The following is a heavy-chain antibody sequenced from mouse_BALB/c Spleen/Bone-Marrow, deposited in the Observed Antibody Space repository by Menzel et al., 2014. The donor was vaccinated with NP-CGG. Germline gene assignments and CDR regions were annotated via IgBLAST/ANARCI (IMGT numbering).Heavy chain of an antibody. J-gene: IGHJ3*01. CDR3: ARDVGYGNYFVY. Sequence: EVQLVESGGGLVQPGDSLRLSCATSGFTFSDFYMEWVRQPPGKRLEWIAASRNKAKYYTTEYSASVKGRFIVSRDTSQXXLXLXMNALRAEDTAIYYCARDVGYGNYFVYWGQGTLVTVSA. CDR2: SRNKAKYYTT. CDR1: GFTFSDFY. D-gene: IGHD2-10*02. V-gene: IGHV7-1*02.